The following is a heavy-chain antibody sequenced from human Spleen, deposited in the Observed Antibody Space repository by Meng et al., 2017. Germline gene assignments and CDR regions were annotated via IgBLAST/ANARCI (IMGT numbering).Heavy chain of an antibody. J-gene: IGHJ4*02. CDR3: ARSPIDKYDLSALPLDY. Sequence: GESLKISCAASGFTFSSYGMHWVRQAPGKGLEWVAVIWYDGSNKYYADSVKGRFTISRDNSKNSVFLQINSLRAEDTAVYCCARSPIDKYDLSALPLDYWGQGTLVTVSS. CDR1: GFTFSSYG. D-gene: IGHD3-22*01. V-gene: IGHV3-33*01. CDR2: IWYDGSNK.